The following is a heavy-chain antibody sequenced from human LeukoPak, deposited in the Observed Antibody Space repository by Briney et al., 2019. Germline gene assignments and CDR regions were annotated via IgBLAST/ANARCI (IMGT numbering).Heavy chain of an antibody. CDR3: ARDIKGDYYFDY. V-gene: IGHV1-2*06. Sequence: ASVMGSCKASGYTVTGYYMHWVRQAPGQGLEWMGRLRPHRGGTNYAQKAQGTATMTSDTSIRTAYMELSRLRSDDTAVYHCARDIKGDYYFDYWGQGTLVTVSS. CDR1: GYTVTGYY. J-gene: IGHJ4*02. CDR2: LRPHRGGT. D-gene: IGHD3-10*01.